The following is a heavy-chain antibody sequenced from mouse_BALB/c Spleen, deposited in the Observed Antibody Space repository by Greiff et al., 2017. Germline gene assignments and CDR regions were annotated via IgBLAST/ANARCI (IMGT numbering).Heavy chain of an antibody. J-gene: IGHJ4*01. CDR3: TRSLRLPYYAMDY. CDR2: IYPGNSDT. CDR1: GYSFTSYW. Sequence: VHVKQSGTVLARPGASVKMSCKASGYSFTSYWMHWVKQRPGQGLEWIGAIYPGNSDTSYNQKFKGKAKLTAVTSASTAYMELSSLTNEDSAVYDCTRSLRLPYYAMDYWGQGTSVTVSS. D-gene: IGHD1-2*01. V-gene: IGHV1-5*01.